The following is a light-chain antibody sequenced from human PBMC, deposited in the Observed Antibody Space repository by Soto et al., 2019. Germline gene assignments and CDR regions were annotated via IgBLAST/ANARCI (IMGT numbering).Light chain of an antibody. CDR1: SMDVGGYNY. CDR2: VVS. CDR3: SSYTSSSLYV. V-gene: IGLV2-14*01. Sequence: QSALTQPASVSGPPGQSFTISSTGTSMDVGGYNYVSWYQKHPGKAPKLMIYVVSNRPSGVSNRFSGSKSGNTASLTISGLQAEDEADYYCSSYTSSSLYVFGTGTKVTVL. J-gene: IGLJ1*01.